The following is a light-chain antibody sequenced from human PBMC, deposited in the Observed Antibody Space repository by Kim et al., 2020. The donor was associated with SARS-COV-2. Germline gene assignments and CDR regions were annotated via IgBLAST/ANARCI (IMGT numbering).Light chain of an antibody. J-gene: IGKJ1*01. Sequence: DIQMTQSPSTLSASVGDRITMTCRASQNISRWLAWYQQKPRKAPQLLIAEASRLESGVPSRFSGSGSGTEFTLTIRSLQPDDFATYYCQQFNSYSWTFGQGTKVEIK. CDR1: QNISRW. CDR3: QQFNSYSWT. V-gene: IGKV1-5*03. CDR2: EAS.